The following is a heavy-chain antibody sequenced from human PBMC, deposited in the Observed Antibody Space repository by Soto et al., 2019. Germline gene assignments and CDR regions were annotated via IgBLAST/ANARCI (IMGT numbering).Heavy chain of an antibody. V-gene: IGHV3-30*18. D-gene: IGHD6-13*01. CDR2: ISYDGSNK. CDR3: AKVASDSSSWYFDY. Sequence: QVQLVESGGGVVQPGRSLRLSCAASGFTFSSYGMHWVRQAPGKGLEWVAVISYDGSNKYYADSVKGRFTISRDNSKNTLYLQMNSLRAEDTAVYYCAKVASDSSSWYFDYWGQGTLVTVSS. CDR1: GFTFSSYG. J-gene: IGHJ4*02.